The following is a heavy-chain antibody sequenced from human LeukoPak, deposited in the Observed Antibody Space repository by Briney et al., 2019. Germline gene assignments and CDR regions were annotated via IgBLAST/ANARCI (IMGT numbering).Heavy chain of an antibody. J-gene: IGHJ6*03. CDR3: AKGRGWEASYYYYYMDV. D-gene: IGHD1-26*01. V-gene: IGHV3-64*01. CDR2: ISSNGGST. CDR1: GFTFSSYA. Sequence: GGSLRLSCAASGFTFSSYAMHWVRQAPGKGLEYVSAISSNGGSTYYANSVKGRFTISRDNSKNTLYLQMGSLRAEDTAVYYCAKGRGWEASYYYYYMDVWGKGTTVTISS.